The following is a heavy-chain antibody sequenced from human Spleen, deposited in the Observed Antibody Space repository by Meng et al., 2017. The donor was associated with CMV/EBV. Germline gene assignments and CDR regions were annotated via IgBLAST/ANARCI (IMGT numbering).Heavy chain of an antibody. CDR1: GYTFTGYY. V-gene: IGHV1-2*02. CDR3: ARDGPRVYYYYGMDV. D-gene: IGHD3/OR15-3a*01. J-gene: IGHJ6*02. Sequence: ASVKVSCKASGYTFTGYYMHWVRQAPGQGLEWMGWINPNSGGTNYAQKFQGRVTMARDTSISTAYMELSRLRSDDTAVYYCARDGPRVYYYYGMDVWGQGTTVTVSS. CDR2: INPNSGGT.